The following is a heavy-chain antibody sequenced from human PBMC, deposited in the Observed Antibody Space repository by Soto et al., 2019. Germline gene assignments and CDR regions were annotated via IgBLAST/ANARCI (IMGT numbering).Heavy chain of an antibody. CDR2: IYPGDSDT. Sequence: GESLKISCKGPGYSFTSYWIGWVHQMPGKGLEWMGIIYPGDSDTRYSPSFQGQVTISADKSISTAYLQWSSLKASDTAMYYCARHTYYCDSSGYYYYGMDVWGQGTTVTVSS. J-gene: IGHJ6*02. CDR3: ARHTYYCDSSGYYYYGMDV. CDR1: GYSFTSYW. V-gene: IGHV5-51*07. D-gene: IGHD3-22*01.